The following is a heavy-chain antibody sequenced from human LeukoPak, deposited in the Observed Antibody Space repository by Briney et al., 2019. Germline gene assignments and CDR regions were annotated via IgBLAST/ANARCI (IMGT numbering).Heavy chain of an antibody. CDR3: ARTYYDFWSGYYSSAGYYFDY. Sequence: SETLSLTCTVPGGSISSYYWSWIRQPPGKGLEWIGSIYYSGSTSYNASLKSRVTISVDTSKSQFSLRLRSVTAADTAVYYCARTYYDFWSGYYSSAGYYFDYWGQGTLVTVSS. D-gene: IGHD3-3*01. V-gene: IGHV4-59*08. CDR2: IYYSGST. CDR1: GGSISSYY. J-gene: IGHJ4*02.